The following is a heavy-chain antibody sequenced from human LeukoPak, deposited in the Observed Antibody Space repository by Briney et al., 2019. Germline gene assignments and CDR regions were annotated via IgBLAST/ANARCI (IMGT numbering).Heavy chain of an antibody. CDR3: ARGSHYCSGGSCYYLDAFDI. CDR1: GGSTSGYY. V-gene: IGHV4-4*07. D-gene: IGHD2-15*01. J-gene: IGHJ3*02. CDR2: IYTSGST. Sequence: SETLSLTCSVFGGSTSGYYWTWIRQPAGKGLEWIGRIYTSGSTNYNPSLKSRVTISVDTSKNQFSLKLSSVTAADTAVYYCARGSHYCSGGSCYYLDAFDIWGQGTMVTVSS.